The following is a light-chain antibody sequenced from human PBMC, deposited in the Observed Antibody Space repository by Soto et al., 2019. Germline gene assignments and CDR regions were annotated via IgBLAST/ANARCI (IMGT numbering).Light chain of an antibody. CDR2: DAS. CDR3: QQRSNWPLT. Sequence: EIVLTQSPATLSLSPGERATLSCRASQSVTSYLAWYQHKPGQAPRLLIYDASNRAAGIPARFSGSGSGTDFTLTISSLGPEDFAVYYCQQRSNWPLTFGGGTRVEI. CDR1: QSVTSY. J-gene: IGKJ4*01. V-gene: IGKV3-11*01.